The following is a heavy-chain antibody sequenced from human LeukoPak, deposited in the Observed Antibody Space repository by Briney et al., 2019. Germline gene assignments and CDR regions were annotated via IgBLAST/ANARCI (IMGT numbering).Heavy chain of an antibody. CDR2: VSDSGST. J-gene: IGHJ6*03. V-gene: IGHV4-59*11. CDR3: ARTGSSWPLYYYYYMDV. CDR1: GGSISSRY. D-gene: IGHD6-13*01. Sequence: SETLSLTCTVSGGSISSRYWSWTRQPPGKGLEWIGYVSDSGSTNYNPSLKSRVTVSVDTSKDQFSLKLTSVTAADTAVYYCARTGSSWPLYYYYYMDVWGKGTTVTVSS.